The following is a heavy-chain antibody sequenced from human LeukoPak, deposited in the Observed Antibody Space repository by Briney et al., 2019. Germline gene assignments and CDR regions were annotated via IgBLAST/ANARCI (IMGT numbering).Heavy chain of an antibody. D-gene: IGHD3-3*01. J-gene: IGHJ1*01. Sequence: SETLSLTCTVSGGSISSGSYYWSWIRQPAGKGLEWIGRIYTSGSTNYNPSLKSRVTISVDTSKNQFSLKLSSVTAADTAVYYCASSQNYDFWSGYYDGPEYFQHWGQGTLVTVSS. CDR3: ASSQNYDFWSGYYDGPEYFQH. CDR1: GGSISSGSYY. V-gene: IGHV4-61*02. CDR2: IYTSGST.